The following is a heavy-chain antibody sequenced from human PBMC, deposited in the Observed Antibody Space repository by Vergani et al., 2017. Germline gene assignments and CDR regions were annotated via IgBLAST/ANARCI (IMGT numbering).Heavy chain of an antibody. CDR1: GDSIISRSYY. CDR2: IYNSGNG. V-gene: IGHV4-39*01. Sequence: QMQLQESGPGLVKASETLSLTCTVSGDSIISRSYYWGWIRQPPGKGLEWIGSIYNSGNGDSSSSLKSRCTISADTSKNQFSLRLTSVTAADTAVYYCASRKYYSDITSHFRGRYFDVWGRGTLVTVPS. J-gene: IGHJ2*01. CDR3: ASRKYYSDITSHFRGRYFDV. D-gene: IGHD3-16*01.